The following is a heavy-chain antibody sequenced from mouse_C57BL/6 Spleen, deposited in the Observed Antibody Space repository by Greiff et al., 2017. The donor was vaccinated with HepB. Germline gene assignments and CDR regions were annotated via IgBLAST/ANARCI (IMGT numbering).Heavy chain of an antibody. D-gene: IGHD2-4*01. CDR2: IWSGGST. CDR3: ARNKGLRQGFDY. J-gene: IGHJ2*01. Sequence: VHLVESGPGLVQPSQSLSITCTVSGFSLTSYGVHWVRQSPGKGLEWLGVIWSGGSTDYNAAFISRLSISKDNSTSQVFFKMNSLQADDTAIYYCARNKGLRQGFDYWGQGTTLTVSS. V-gene: IGHV2-2*01. CDR1: GFSLTSYG.